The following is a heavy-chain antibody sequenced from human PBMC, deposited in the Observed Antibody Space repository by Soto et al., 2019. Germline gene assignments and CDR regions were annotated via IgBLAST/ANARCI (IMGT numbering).Heavy chain of an antibody. V-gene: IGHV3-30-3*01. J-gene: IGHJ5*02. CDR2: ISYDGSNK. CDR3: ARENPAVAGLNWFDP. Sequence: PGGSLRLSCAASGFTFSSYAMHWVRQAPGKGLEWVAVISYDGSNKYYADSVKGRFTISRDNSKNTLYLQMNSLRAEDTAVYYCARENPAVAGLNWFDPWGQGTLVTVSS. CDR1: GFTFSSYA. D-gene: IGHD6-19*01.